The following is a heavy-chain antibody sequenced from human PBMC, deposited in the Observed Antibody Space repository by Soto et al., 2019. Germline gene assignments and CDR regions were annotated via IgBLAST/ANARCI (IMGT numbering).Heavy chain of an antibody. D-gene: IGHD6-25*01. Sequence: QVQMVQSGNEVKKPGASVMVSCKTSGYTFTSYGVSWVRQAPGQGLEWIGLISPYNGDTLYARKFQGRVTVTADRATDTGYMELRSLTSDDTAVYYCVRDASSGYRGWWDPWGQGTLVTVSS. CDR3: VRDASSGYRGWWDP. V-gene: IGHV1-18*01. CDR2: ISPYNGDT. J-gene: IGHJ5*02. CDR1: GYTFTSYG.